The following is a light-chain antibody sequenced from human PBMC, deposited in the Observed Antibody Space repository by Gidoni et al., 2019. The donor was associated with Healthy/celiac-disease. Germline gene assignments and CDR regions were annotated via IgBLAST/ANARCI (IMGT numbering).Light chain of an antibody. V-gene: IGKV1-33*01. CDR2: AAA. Sequence: DIHMTQSPSSLSASVGDRVTLTGTARQDISNYLTWYQQKPGQAPQPLFYAAANLETGVPSRFSGIGSGTDFTSTISSLQPEDIATYYCQQYDNLPPAFTFGPGTKVEIK. J-gene: IGKJ3*01. CDR1: QDISNY. CDR3: QQYDNLPPAFT.